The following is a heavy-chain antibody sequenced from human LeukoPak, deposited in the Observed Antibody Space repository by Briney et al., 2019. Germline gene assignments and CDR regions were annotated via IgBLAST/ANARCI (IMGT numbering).Heavy chain of an antibody. CDR1: GFTFSSYA. D-gene: IGHD3-22*01. Sequence: PGGSLRLSCAASGFTFSSYAMSWVRQAPGEGLEWVSAISGSGGSTYYADSVKGRFTISRDNSKNTLYLQMNSLRAEDTAVYYCAKERPYYYDSSGYWPFDYWGQGTLVTVSS. V-gene: IGHV3-23*01. CDR2: ISGSGGST. CDR3: AKERPYYYDSSGYWPFDY. J-gene: IGHJ4*02.